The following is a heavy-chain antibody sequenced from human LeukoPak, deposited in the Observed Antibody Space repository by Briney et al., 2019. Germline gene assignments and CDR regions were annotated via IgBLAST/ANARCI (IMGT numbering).Heavy chain of an antibody. V-gene: IGHV3-23*01. CDR1: GFTFSSYA. D-gene: IGHD2-2*01. CDR2: ISGSGGST. CDR3: RATGDIVVVPAAHYYYYYMDV. J-gene: IGHJ6*03. Sequence: GGSLRLSCAASGFTFSSYAMSWVRQAPGKGLEWVSAISGSGGSTYYADSVKGRFTISRDNSKNTLYLQMKSLRAEDTAVYYCRATGDIVVVPAAHYYYYYMDVWGRGTTVTVSS.